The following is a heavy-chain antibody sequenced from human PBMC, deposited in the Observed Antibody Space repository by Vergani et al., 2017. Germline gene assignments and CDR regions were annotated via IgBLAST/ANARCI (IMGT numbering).Heavy chain of an antibody. D-gene: IGHD2-15*01. CDR3: AKVSGGSFTRGAFDI. CDR2: IGTAGDT. V-gene: IGHV3-13*01. J-gene: IGHJ3*02. Sequence: EVQLVESGGGLVQPGGSLRLSCAASGFTFSSYDMHWVRQATGKGLEWVSAIGTAGDTYYPGSVKGRFTISRDNAKNSLYLQMNSLRAEDTALYYCAKVSGGSFTRGAFDIWGQGTMVTVSS. CDR1: GFTFSSYD.